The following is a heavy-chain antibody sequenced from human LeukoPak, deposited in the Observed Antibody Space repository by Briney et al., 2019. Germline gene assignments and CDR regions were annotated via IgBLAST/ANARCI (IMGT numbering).Heavy chain of an antibody. CDR3: ARAAYGGGADAFYS. CDR2: IDITGST. V-gene: IGHV4-4*07. D-gene: IGHD4-23*01. CDR1: AGSIRSSY. J-gene: IGHJ3*02. Sequence: SDTLSLTCSVSAGSIRSSYWRWIRQPAGNGMEWIGRIDITGSTNYNPSLKSRVTMSVDTCKNQFSLKLISMTAADTAVYYCARAAYGGGADAFYSWGQGTMVTASS.